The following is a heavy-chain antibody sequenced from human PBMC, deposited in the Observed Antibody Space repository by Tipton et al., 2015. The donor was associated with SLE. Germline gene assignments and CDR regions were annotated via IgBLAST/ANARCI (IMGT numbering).Heavy chain of an antibody. J-gene: IGHJ4*02. V-gene: IGHV4-39*07. Sequence: PGLVKPSETLSLTCAVYGGSIRSYYWGWIRQPPGKGLEWMGSAYYSGSTYYNPSLKTRVTISVDTSKNQLSLNLTSVTAADTALYYCARYMGRAFDYWGQGTLVTVSS. D-gene: IGHD3-10*01. CDR3: ARYMGRAFDY. CDR1: GGSIRSYY. CDR2: AYYSGST.